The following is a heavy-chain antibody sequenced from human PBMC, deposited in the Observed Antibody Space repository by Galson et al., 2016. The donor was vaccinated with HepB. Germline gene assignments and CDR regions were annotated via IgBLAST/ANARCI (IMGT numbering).Heavy chain of an antibody. Sequence: ETLSLTCTVSGVSLSSYYWSWIRQPPGKGLEWIGYIYYSGGSTNYNPSLKSRVTISVDTLRNQFSLKLSSVTAADTAVYFCARVRIAVAENSYFFDSWGQGTLVTVSS. CDR1: GVSLSSYY. CDR3: ARVRIAVAENSYFFDS. V-gene: IGHV4-59*01. J-gene: IGHJ4*02. CDR2: IYYSGGST. D-gene: IGHD6-19*01.